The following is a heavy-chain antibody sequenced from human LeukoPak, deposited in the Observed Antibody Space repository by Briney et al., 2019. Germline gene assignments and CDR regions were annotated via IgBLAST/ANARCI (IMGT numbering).Heavy chain of an antibody. CDR2: IHYSGST. V-gene: IGHV4-59*02. CDR1: GGSVTSYH. CDR3: ARDRSGSYPTPFDY. Sequence: SETLSLTCTVSGGSVTSYHWSWIRQPPGKGLEWIGYIHYSGSTNDNPSLLSRVTISIDTSKNQFSLKLTSVTAADTAVYYCARDRSGSYPTPFDYWGQGTLSPSPQ. J-gene: IGHJ4*02. D-gene: IGHD1-26*01.